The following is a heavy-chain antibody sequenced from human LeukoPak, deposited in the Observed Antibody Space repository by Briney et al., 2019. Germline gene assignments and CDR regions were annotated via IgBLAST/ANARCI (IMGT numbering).Heavy chain of an antibody. V-gene: IGHV3-21*01. J-gene: IGHJ6*03. CDR1: GFTFSSYS. CDR3: ARDRAYCGGDCWAPTYYMDV. Sequence: PGRSLRLSCAVSGFTFSSYSMNWVRQAPGKGLEWVSSISSSSSYIYYADSVKGRFTISRDNAKNSLYLQMNSLRAEDTAVYYCARDRAYCGGDCWAPTYYMDVWGKGTTVTISS. D-gene: IGHD2-21*02. CDR2: ISSSSSYI.